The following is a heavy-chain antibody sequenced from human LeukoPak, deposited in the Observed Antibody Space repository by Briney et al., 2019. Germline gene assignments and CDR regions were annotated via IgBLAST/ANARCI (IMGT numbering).Heavy chain of an antibody. CDR1: GYTFTGYY. V-gene: IGHV1-2*02. CDR3: ARDPTYYDFWSGYYTKEGFDP. D-gene: IGHD3-3*01. CDR2: INPNSGGT. J-gene: IGHJ5*02. Sequence: ASVKVSCKASGYTFTGYYMHWVRQAPGQGLEWMGWINPNSGGTNYAQKFQGRVTMTRDTSISTAYMELSRLRSDVTAVYYCARDPTYYDFWSGYYTKEGFDPWGQGTLVTVSS.